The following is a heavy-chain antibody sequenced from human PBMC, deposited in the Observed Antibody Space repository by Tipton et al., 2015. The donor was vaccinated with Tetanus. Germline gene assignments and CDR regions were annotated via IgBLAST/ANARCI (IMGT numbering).Heavy chain of an antibody. D-gene: IGHD6-13*01. CDR2: IYYSGST. J-gene: IGHJ6*02. V-gene: IGHV4-59*01. Sequence: TLSLTCTVSGGSISSYYWSWIRQPPGKGLEWIGYIYYSGSTNYNPSLKSRVTISVDTSKNQFSLKLSSVTAADTAVYYCARDVHSSYYYYGMDVWGQGTTVTVSS. CDR1: GGSISSYY. CDR3: ARDVHSSYYYYGMDV.